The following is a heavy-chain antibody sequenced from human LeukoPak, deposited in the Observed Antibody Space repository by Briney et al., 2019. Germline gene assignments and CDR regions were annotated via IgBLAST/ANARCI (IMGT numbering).Heavy chain of an antibody. CDR2: ISGSGDST. D-gene: IGHD5-18*01. Sequence: PGGSLRLSCAASGFTFSSYAMNWVRQAPGKGLEWVSTISGSGDSTYYADSVKGRFTISRDSSRDTLYLQMNSLRAEDTAVYYCAKGNTANRNPNFDYWGQGTLVTVSS. V-gene: IGHV3-23*01. CDR3: AKGNTANRNPNFDY. CDR1: GFTFSSYA. J-gene: IGHJ4*02.